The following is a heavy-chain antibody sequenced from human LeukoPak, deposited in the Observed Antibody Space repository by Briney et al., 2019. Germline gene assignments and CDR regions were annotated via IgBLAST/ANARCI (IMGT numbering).Heavy chain of an antibody. J-gene: IGHJ4*02. Sequence: GGSLRLSCAASGFTFSSYAMSWVRQAPGKGLEWVSAISGSGGSTYYADSVKGRFTISRDNSKNTLYLQMNSLRAEDTAVYYCAKASGKTVTTRGYFDYWGQGTLVTVSS. D-gene: IGHD4-17*01. V-gene: IGHV3-23*01. CDR2: ISGSGGST. CDR3: AKASGKTVTTRGYFDY. CDR1: GFTFSSYA.